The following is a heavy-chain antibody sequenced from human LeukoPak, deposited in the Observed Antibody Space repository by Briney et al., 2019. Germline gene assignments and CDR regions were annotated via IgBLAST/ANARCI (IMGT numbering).Heavy chain of an antibody. CDR3: ARAEYSSSWFLNWFDP. Sequence: PSETLSLTCTVSGGSISSYYWSWIRQPPGKGLEWIGYIYYSGSTYYNPSLKSRVTISVDTSKNQFSLKLSSVTAADTAVYYCARAEYSSSWFLNWFDPWGQGTLVTVSS. D-gene: IGHD6-13*01. J-gene: IGHJ5*02. V-gene: IGHV4-59*08. CDR1: GGSISSYY. CDR2: IYYSGST.